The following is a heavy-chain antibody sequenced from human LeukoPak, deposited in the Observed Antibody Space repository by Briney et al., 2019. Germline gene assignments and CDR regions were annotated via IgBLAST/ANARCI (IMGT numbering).Heavy chain of an antibody. D-gene: IGHD2-21*01. J-gene: IGHJ4*02. Sequence: GGSLRLSCAASEFTISIYWMHWVRQVPGKGLVWVSHINSDGTSTNYADSVKGRFTISRDNAKNTLYLQMNSLRAEDTAVYFCARDEASPLSYFFNYWGQGTLVTVSS. V-gene: IGHV3-74*01. CDR2: INSDGTST. CDR3: ARDEASPLSYFFNY. CDR1: EFTISIYW.